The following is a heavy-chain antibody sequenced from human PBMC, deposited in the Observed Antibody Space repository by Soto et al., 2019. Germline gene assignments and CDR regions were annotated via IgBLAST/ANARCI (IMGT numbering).Heavy chain of an antibody. D-gene: IGHD4-17*01. CDR2: INPSGDGT. CDR1: GYTFNAFY. Sequence: ASVQVSFKAFGYTFNAFYMHWVRQAPGQGLEWMGVINPSGDGTSYAQKFQGRVTMTRDTSTSTVYMELSSLRSEDTAVYYCARVALGYDYADVWGQGTTVTVAS. J-gene: IGHJ6*02. CDR3: ARVALGYDYADV. V-gene: IGHV1-46*02.